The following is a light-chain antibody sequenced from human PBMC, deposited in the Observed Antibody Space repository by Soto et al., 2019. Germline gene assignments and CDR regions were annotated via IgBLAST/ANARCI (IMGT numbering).Light chain of an antibody. CDR3: QQANSFPPT. J-gene: IGKJ5*01. Sequence: DIQMTQSPSSVSASVGDRVTITCRARQGISNWLAWYQQKPGKAPKLLIYAASSLQSGVPSRFRGSGSGTDFTLTFSSLQPEDFATYFCQQANSFPPTFGPGTRLDIK. CDR1: QGISNW. CDR2: AAS. V-gene: IGKV1-12*01.